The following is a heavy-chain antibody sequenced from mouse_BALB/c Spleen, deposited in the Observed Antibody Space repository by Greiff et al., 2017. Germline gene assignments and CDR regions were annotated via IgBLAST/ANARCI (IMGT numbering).Heavy chain of an antibody. CDR1: GFSLTGYG. J-gene: IGHJ4*01. V-gene: IGHV2-6-7*01. D-gene: IGHD2-1*01. CDR3: ARDSFYGNYPYYAMDY. CDR2: IWGDGST. Sequence: VQGVESGPGLVAPSQSLSITCTVSGFSLTGYGVNWVRQPPGKGLEWLGMIWGDGSTDYNSALKSRLSISKDNSKSQVFLKMNSLQTDDTARYYCARDSFYGNYPYYAMDYWGQGTSVTVSS.